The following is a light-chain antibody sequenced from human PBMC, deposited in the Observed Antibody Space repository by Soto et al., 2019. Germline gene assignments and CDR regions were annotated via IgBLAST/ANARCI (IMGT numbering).Light chain of an antibody. J-gene: IGKJ4*01. CDR3: HQRADWPLT. CDR2: AAS. V-gene: IGKV3-11*01. Sequence: EIVLTQFPATLSLSPGERATLSCRASQSISDHLAWYQQKTGQAPRLLIYAASNRATGTPARFSGSGSGTDFTLTISSLEPEDFAVYYCHQRADWPLTFGGGTKVEIK. CDR1: QSISDH.